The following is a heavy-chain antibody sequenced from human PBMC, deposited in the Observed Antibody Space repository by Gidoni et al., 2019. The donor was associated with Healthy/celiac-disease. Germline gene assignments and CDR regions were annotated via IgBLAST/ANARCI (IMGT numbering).Heavy chain of an antibody. V-gene: IGHV3-30-3*01. CDR1: GLTFSRYA. J-gene: IGHJ5*02. D-gene: IGHD2-21*02. Sequence: QVQLVESGGGVVQPGRSLRLSWAASGLTFSRYAMHWVRQAPGKGLEWVAVISYDGNNKYYADSVKGRFTISRDNSKNTLYLQMNSLRAEDTAVYYCARERCGGDCYSVWFDPWGQGTLVTVSS. CDR2: ISYDGNNK. CDR3: ARERCGGDCYSVWFDP.